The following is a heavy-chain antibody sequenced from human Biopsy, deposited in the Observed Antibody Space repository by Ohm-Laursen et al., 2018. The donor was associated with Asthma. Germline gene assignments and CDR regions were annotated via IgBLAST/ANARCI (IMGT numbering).Heavy chain of an antibody. CDR1: GFTFSSYG. CDR2: ISYDGSNK. D-gene: IGHD6-19*01. J-gene: IGHJ4*02. Sequence: SLRLSCAAPGFTFSSYGMHWVRQAPGKGLEWVACISYDGSNKYYADSVKGRSTISRDNSKNTLYLQMNSLRAEDTAVYYCSREEPTSGWYQGSILRWGQGTLVTVSS. CDR3: SREEPTSGWYQGSILR. V-gene: IGHV3-30*03.